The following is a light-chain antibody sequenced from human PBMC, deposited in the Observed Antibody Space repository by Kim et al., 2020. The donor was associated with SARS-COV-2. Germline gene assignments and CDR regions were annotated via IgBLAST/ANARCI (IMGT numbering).Light chain of an antibody. CDR2: GAS. V-gene: IGKV3-15*01. J-gene: IGKJ1*01. CDR3: HQYNDWPRA. Sequence: EIVMTQSPATLSVSPGERATLSCRASQSVSSNLAWYQQKPGQAPRLLIYGASTRATGIPARFSGSGSRTEFTLTISSLQSEDFAVYYCHQYNDWPRAFGQGTKVDIK. CDR1: QSVSSN.